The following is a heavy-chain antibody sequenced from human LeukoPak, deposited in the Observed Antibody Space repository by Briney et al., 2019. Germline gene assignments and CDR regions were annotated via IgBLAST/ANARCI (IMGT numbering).Heavy chain of an antibody. CDR1: GGSISSYF. V-gene: IGHV4-59*01. CDR3: ARDQGGNYYMDV. J-gene: IGHJ6*03. D-gene: IGHD2-15*01. CDR2: IYYSGST. Sequence: PSETLSLTCTVSGGSISSYFWSWIRQPPGKGLEWIGYIYYSGSTNYNPSLKSRVTISVDTSKKQFSLKLSSVTAADTAVYYCARDQGGNYYMDVWGKGTPVTVSS.